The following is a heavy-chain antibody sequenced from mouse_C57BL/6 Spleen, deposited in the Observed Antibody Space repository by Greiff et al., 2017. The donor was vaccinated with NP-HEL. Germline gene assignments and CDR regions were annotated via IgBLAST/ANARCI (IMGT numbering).Heavy chain of an antibody. Sequence: QVQLQQPGAELVKPGASVKLSCKASGYTFTSYWMPWVKQRPGQGLEWIGMIHPNSGSTNYNEKFKSKATLTVDKSSSTDYMQLSSLTSEDSAVYYCARSDYGYFDYWGQGTTLTVSS. CDR3: ARSDYGYFDY. V-gene: IGHV1-64*01. CDR1: GYTFTSYW. J-gene: IGHJ2*01. CDR2: IHPNSGST. D-gene: IGHD2-4*01.